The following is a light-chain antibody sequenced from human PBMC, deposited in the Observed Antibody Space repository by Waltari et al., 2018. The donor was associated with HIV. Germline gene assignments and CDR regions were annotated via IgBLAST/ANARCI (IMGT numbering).Light chain of an antibody. CDR3: CSYAGSESSEV. Sequence: QSALTQPASVSGSPGQSITISCTGTSRNIGANNYISWYQQHPGKAPKLIIYDVTKPPSGVSNRFSGSKSGNTASLTISGLQAEDEADYHCCSYAGSESSEVFGGGTKLTVL. J-gene: IGLJ2*01. CDR1: SRNIGANNY. V-gene: IGLV2-23*02. CDR2: DVT.